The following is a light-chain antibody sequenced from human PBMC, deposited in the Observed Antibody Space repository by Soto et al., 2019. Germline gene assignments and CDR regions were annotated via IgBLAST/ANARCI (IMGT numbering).Light chain of an antibody. V-gene: IGKV1-6*01. CDR1: QGIRND. CDR3: LQDYYYPRT. J-gene: IGKJ1*01. CDR2: AAS. Sequence: AIQMTQSPSSLSASVGDRVTITCRASQGIRNDLDWYQQKPGKAPKLLIYAASSLQSGVPSRFSGSGSGTDFTLTISSLQPEDFATYYCLQDYYYPRTFGQGTKVEVK.